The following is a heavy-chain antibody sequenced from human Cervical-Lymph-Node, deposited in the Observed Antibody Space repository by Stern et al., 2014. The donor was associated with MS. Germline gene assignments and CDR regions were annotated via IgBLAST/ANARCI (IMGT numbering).Heavy chain of an antibody. V-gene: IGHV4-31*03. CDR1: GGSLTSGGHY. CDR2: IYHSGNP. J-gene: IGHJ3*02. D-gene: IGHD3-22*01. CDR3: ARGNRAFYYGDAFDM. Sequence: VQLVESGPGLVKPSQTLSLTCTVSGGSLTSGGHYWTWIRQYPGKGLEWIGSIYHSGNPDYNPSLKSRVSISVDTSKHQFSLRLSSMTDADTAVYYCARGNRAFYYGDAFDMWGHGTMVTVSS.